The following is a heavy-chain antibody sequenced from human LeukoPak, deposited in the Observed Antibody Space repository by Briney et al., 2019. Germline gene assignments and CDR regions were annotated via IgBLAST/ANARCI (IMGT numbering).Heavy chain of an antibody. Sequence: SETLCLTCAVSGGSISSSNWCRWFHQPPGKGREGVGEIYHSGSTNYNESLKSRVTISLDKAKNQFSLKMSYVNGADTAVYYCARVGRYCSSNSCYTPLGRKKNALAIWGQGTMVTVPS. CDR1: GGSISSSNW. CDR3: ARVGRYCSSNSCYTPLGRKKNALAI. D-gene: IGHD2-2*02. J-gene: IGHJ3*02. V-gene: IGHV4-4*02. CDR2: IYHSGST.